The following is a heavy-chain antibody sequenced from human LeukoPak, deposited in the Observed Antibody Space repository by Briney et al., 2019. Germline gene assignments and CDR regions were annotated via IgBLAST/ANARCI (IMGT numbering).Heavy chain of an antibody. Sequence: SVKVSCKASGGTFSSYAISWVRQAPGQGLEWMGGIIPIFGTANYAQKCQGRVTITTDESTSTAYMELSSLRSEDTAVYYCASGANYYINYWGQGTLVTVSS. CDR3: ASGANYYINY. D-gene: IGHD3-22*01. CDR2: IIPIFGTA. V-gene: IGHV1-69*05. J-gene: IGHJ4*02. CDR1: GGTFSSYA.